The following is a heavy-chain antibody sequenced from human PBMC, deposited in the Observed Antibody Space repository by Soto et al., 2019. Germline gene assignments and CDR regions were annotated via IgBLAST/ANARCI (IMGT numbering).Heavy chain of an antibody. Sequence: GGSLRLSCVGSGFTFSTYAMTWVRQAPGQGLEWVSSITGVSTYIYYADSVKGRFTLSRDNSKNTVYLQMNSLRAEDTAVYYCAKDSPVGVPLLRDLHDWGQGTLVTVSS. V-gene: IGHV3-21*04. CDR3: AKDSPVGVPLLRDLHD. CDR1: GFTFSTYA. CDR2: ITGVSTYI. J-gene: IGHJ1*01. D-gene: IGHD2-15*01.